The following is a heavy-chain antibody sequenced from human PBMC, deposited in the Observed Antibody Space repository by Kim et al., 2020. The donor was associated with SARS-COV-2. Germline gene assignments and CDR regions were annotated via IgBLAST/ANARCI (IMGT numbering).Heavy chain of an antibody. Sequence: ASVKVSCKASGYTFTSYAMHWVRQAPGQRLEWMGWINAGNGNTKYSQKFQGRVTITRDTSASTAYMELSSLRSEDTAVYYCVKQWLGNYYYYGMDVWGQGTTVTVSS. CDR2: INAGNGNT. V-gene: IGHV1-3*01. CDR1: GYTFTSYA. J-gene: IGHJ6*02. CDR3: VKQWLGNYYYYGMDV. D-gene: IGHD6-19*01.